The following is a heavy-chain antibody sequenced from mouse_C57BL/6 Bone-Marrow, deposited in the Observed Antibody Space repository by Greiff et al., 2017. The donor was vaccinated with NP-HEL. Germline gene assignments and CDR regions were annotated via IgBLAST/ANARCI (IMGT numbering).Heavy chain of an antibody. Sequence: VKLQQSGAELAKPGASVKLSCKASGYTFTSYWMHWVKQRPGQGLEWIGYINPSSGYTKYNQKIKDNATLTADKSSSTAYMQLSSLTYTDSAVYYCAREKYGSSYPPWFAYWGQGTLVTVSA. V-gene: IGHV1-7*01. D-gene: IGHD1-1*01. CDR2: INPSSGYT. CDR3: AREKYGSSYPPWFAY. CDR1: GYTFTSYW. J-gene: IGHJ3*01.